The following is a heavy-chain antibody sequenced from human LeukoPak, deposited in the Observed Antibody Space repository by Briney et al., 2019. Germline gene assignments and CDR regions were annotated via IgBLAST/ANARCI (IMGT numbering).Heavy chain of an antibody. Sequence: GGSLRLSCAASGFTFSSYGMHWVRQAPGKGLEWVAVISYDGSNKYYADSVKGRFTISRDNPKNPLYLQMNSLRAEDTAVYYCAKDCGSYVFDYWGQGTLVTVSS. J-gene: IGHJ4*02. CDR2: ISYDGSNK. CDR3: AKDCGSYVFDY. V-gene: IGHV3-30*18. D-gene: IGHD1-26*01. CDR1: GFTFSSYG.